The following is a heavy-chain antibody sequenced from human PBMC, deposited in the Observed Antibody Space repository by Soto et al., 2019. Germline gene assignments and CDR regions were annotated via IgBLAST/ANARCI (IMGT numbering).Heavy chain of an antibody. Sequence: ASVKVSCKTSGYTFSSYGFSWVRQAPGQGLEWIGWISGYNGNTNYAQRFQGRVTMTTDTSTSTAYMELRSLRSDDTAVYYCAREGQLGYWGQGTPVTV. D-gene: IGHD6-6*01. CDR3: AREGQLGY. J-gene: IGHJ4*02. V-gene: IGHV1-18*01. CDR1: GYTFSSYG. CDR2: ISGYNGNT.